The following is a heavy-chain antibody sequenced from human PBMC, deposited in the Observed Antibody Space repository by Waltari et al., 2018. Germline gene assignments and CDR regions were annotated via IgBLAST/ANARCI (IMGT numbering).Heavy chain of an antibody. D-gene: IGHD6-13*01. CDR2: ISGSGGST. CDR3: AKDGPLSSSWDY. Sequence: EVQLLESGVGLVQPGGSLRLSCAASGFTFSSYGMSWVRQGPGKGLEWVSAISGSGGSTNYADSVKGRFTISRDNSKNTLYLQMNSLRAEDTAVYYCAKDGPLSSSWDYWGQGTLVTVSS. J-gene: IGHJ4*02. V-gene: IGHV3-23*01. CDR1: GFTFSSYG.